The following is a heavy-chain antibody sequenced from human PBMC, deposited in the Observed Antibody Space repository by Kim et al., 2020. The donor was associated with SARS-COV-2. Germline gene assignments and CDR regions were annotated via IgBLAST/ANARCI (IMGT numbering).Heavy chain of an antibody. V-gene: IGHV3-30-3*01. J-gene: IGHJ4*02. Sequence: GGSLRLSCAASGFTFSSYAMHWVRQAPGKGLEWVAVISYDGSNKYYADSVKGRFTISRDNSKNTLYLQMNSLRAEDTAVYYCARVQSGYWGQGTLVTVSS. CDR2: ISYDGSNK. D-gene: IGHD3-10*01. CDR3: ARVQSGY. CDR1: GFTFSSYA.